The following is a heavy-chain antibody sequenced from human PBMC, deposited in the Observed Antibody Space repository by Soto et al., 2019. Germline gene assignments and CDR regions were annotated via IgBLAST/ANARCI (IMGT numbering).Heavy chain of an antibody. D-gene: IGHD4-17*01. CDR2: IYYSGST. J-gene: IGHJ4*02. V-gene: IGHV4-39*01. CDR3: ARLDYGDYVYYFDY. CDR1: GGSISSSSYY. Sequence: QLQLQESGPGLVKPSETLSLTCTVSGGSISSSSYYWGWIRQPPGKGLEWIGSIYYSGSTYYNPSLKSQVTISVDTSKNQFSLKLSSVTAADTAVYYCARLDYGDYVYYFDYWGQGTLVTVSS.